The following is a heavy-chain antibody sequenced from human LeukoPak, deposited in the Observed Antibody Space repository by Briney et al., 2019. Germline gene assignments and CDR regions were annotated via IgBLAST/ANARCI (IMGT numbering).Heavy chain of an antibody. J-gene: IGHJ6*03. CDR2: INPNSGGT. CDR3: ARGFGELYYYYYYMDV. D-gene: IGHD3-10*01. CDR1: GYTFTGYY. Sequence: ASVKVSCKASGYTFTGYYMHWVRQAPGQGLEWMGWINPNSGGTNYAQKFQGRVTMTRDTSISTAYMEPSRLRSDDTAVYYCARGFGELYYYYYYMDVWGKGTTVTVSS. V-gene: IGHV1-2*02.